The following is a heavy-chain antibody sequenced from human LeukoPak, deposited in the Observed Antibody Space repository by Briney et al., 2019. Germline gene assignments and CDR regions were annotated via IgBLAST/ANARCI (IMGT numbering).Heavy chain of an antibody. D-gene: IGHD3-10*01. CDR3: ARPPRGSVYWYFDL. CDR2: IYYSGST. J-gene: IGHJ2*01. Sequence: SETLSLTCTVSGGSISSGGYYWSWIRQHPGKGLEWIGYIYYSGSTNYNPSLKSRVTISVGTSKNQFSLKLSSVTAADTAVYYCARPPRGSVYWYFDLWGRGTLVTVSS. CDR1: GGSISSGGYY. V-gene: IGHV4-61*08.